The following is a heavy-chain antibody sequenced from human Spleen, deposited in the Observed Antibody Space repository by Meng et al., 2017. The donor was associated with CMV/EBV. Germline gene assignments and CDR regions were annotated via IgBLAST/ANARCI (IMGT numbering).Heavy chain of an antibody. CDR1: GGSISSSSYY. CDR2: IYYSGST. J-gene: IGHJ4*02. Sequence: GSLRLSCTVSGGSISSSSYYWGWIRQPPGKGLEWIGSIYYSGSTYYNPSLKRRVTISVDTSKNQFSLKLSSVTAADTAVYYCARAGGIAVAGTFDYWGQGTLVTVSS. D-gene: IGHD6-13*01. V-gene: IGHV4-39*07. CDR3: ARAGGIAVAGTFDY.